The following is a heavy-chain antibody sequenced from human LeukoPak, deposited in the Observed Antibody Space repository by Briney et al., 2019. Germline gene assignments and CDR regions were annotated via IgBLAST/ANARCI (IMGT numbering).Heavy chain of an antibody. CDR1: GGSISSGSYY. V-gene: IGHV4-61*02. D-gene: IGHD6-6*01. CDR3: AREKRSSSLWGNYYYYYMDV. Sequence: SETLSLTCTVSGGSISSGSYYWSWIRQPAGKGLEWIGRIYTSGSTNYNPSLKSRVTISVDTSKNQFSLKLSSVTAADTAVYYCAREKRSSSLWGNYYYYYMDVWGKGTTVTVSS. CDR2: IYTSGST. J-gene: IGHJ6*03.